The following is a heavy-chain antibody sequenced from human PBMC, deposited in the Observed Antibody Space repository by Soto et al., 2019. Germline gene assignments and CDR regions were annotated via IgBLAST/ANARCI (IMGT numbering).Heavy chain of an antibody. CDR1: GFTFSSYW. J-gene: IGHJ6*03. V-gene: IGHV3-74*01. CDR2: INSDGSST. CDR3: ARVLRGVIYYYYYMDF. Sequence: GGSLRLSCAASGFTFSSYWMHWVRQAPGKGLVWVSRINSDGSSTSYADSVKGRFTISRDNAKNTLYLQMNSLRAEDTAVYYCARVLRGVIYYYYYMDFWGKGTTVTVSS. D-gene: IGHD3-22*01.